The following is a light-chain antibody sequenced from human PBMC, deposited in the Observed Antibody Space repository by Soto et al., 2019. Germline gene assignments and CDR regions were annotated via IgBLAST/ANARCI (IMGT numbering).Light chain of an antibody. J-gene: IGKJ4*01. Sequence: CTHCPGTKTQPPGQRATLSGEASQSVSSSYLAWYQKQPGQDPRILIYGASSSATGIPDRFSGSGSATAFIPTISRLQTEDYAAYYCQQYGSSALTFGQGTKVDIK. V-gene: IGKV3-20*01. CDR1: QSVSSSY. CDR2: GAS. CDR3: QQYGSSALT.